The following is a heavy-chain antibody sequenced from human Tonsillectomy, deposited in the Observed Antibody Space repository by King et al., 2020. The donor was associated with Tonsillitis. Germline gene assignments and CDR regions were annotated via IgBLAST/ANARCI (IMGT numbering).Heavy chain of an antibody. CDR1: GGSFSGYY. Sequence: VQLQQWGAGLLKPSETLSLTCAVYGGSFSGYYWSWIRQPPGKGLEWIGEINHSGSTNYNPSLKSRVTVSVDTSKHQFSLKLSSVTAADTAVYYCARGEYYDWFDPWGQGTLVTVSS. J-gene: IGHJ5*02. CDR2: INHSGST. D-gene: IGHD2/OR15-2a*01. CDR3: ARGEYYDWFDP. V-gene: IGHV4-34*01.